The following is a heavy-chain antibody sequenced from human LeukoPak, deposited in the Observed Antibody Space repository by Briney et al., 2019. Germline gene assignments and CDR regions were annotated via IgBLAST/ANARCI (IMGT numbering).Heavy chain of an antibody. CDR1: GFTFSSYW. Sequence: PGGSLRLSCAASGFTFSSYWMSWVRQAPGKGLEWVSSISSSSSYIYYADSVKGRFTISRDNAKNSLYLQMNSLRAEDTAVYYCARHSSGYYSSYWGQGTLVTVSS. V-gene: IGHV3-21*01. CDR2: ISSSSSYI. J-gene: IGHJ4*02. D-gene: IGHD3-22*01. CDR3: ARHSSGYYSSY.